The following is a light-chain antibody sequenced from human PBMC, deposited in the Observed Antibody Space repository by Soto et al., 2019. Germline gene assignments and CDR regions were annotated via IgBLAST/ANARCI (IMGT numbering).Light chain of an antibody. CDR1: EDIRTS. Sequence: DIQMTQSPSSLSASVGARVSITCQASEDIRTSLSWFQHKPGRAPKLLIYGASYLETGVPSRFSGSGSGTDFTLTISSLQAEDISTYYCQHYNNLPPFTFGPGTIVDIK. J-gene: IGKJ3*01. CDR3: QHYNNLPPFT. CDR2: GAS. V-gene: IGKV1-33*01.